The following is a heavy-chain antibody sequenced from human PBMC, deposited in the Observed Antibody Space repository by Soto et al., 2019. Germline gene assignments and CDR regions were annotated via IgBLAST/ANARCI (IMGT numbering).Heavy chain of an antibody. Sequence: LRHDYQTTGFKFRNYGMHRMRQAPGKGLEWVAVISYDGSNKYYADSVKGRFTISRDNSKNTLYLQMNSLRAEDTAVYYCAKVGAGYYPYYYYGMDVWGQGT. CDR2: ISYDGSNK. CDR3: AKVGAGYYPYYYYGMDV. V-gene: IGHV3-30*18. D-gene: IGHD3-9*01. CDR1: GFKFRNYG. J-gene: IGHJ6*02.